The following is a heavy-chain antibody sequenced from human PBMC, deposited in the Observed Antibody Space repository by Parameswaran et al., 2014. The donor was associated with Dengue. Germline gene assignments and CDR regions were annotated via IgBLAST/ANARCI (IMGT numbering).Heavy chain of an antibody. J-gene: IGHJ3*02. V-gene: IGHV4-31*02. Sequence: RQAPGKGLEWIGYIYFSGSTYYNPSLKSRVTISADTSNNQFSLKLTSVTAADTAVYYCASVWNDAFDIWGQGTMVTVSS. CDR2: IYFSGST. D-gene: IGHD2-8*01. CDR3: ASVWNDAFDI.